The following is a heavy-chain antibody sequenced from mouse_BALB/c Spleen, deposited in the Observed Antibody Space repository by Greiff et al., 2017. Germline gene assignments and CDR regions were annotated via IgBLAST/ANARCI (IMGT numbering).Heavy chain of an antibody. CDR3: ARAYYGNHYYAMDY. CDR2: INPNNGDT. Sequence: VQLQQSGPELVKPGASVKISCKTSGYTFTEYTMHWVKQSHGKSLEWIGVINPNNGDTFYNQKFKGKATLTVDKSSSTAHMELRSLASEDSAVYYCARAYYGNHYYAMDYWGQGTSVTVSS. CDR1: GYTFTEYT. V-gene: IGHV1-20*02. J-gene: IGHJ4*01. D-gene: IGHD2-10*01.